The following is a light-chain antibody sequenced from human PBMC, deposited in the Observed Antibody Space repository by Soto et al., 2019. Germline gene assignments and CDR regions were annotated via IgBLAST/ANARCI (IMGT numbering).Light chain of an antibody. CDR2: EVS. CDR3: SSYTTSTSFIL. J-gene: IGLJ2*01. CDR1: SSDIGNYDF. Sequence: QSTLTQPASVYGSPGQSITISCTGTSSDIGNYDFVSWHQQVPGTAPKAMIYEVSSRPSGVSHRFSGSKSGNTASLTISGLQAEDEAYYYCSSYTTSTSFILFGGGTKLTVL. V-gene: IGLV2-14*01.